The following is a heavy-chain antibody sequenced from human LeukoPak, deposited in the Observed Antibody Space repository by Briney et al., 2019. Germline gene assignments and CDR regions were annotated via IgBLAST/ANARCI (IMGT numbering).Heavy chain of an antibody. CDR3: ARAGGGWSFDY. J-gene: IGHJ4*02. CDR2: INPNSGGT. V-gene: IGHV1-2*02. CDR1: GYTFTGYY. Sequence: ASVKVSCKASGYTFTGYYMHWVRQAPGQGLEWMGWINPNSGGTNNAQMFRGRVTMTRDTSISTAYMELSRLRSDDTAVYYCARAGGGWSFDYLGQGTLVTVSS. D-gene: IGHD6-19*01.